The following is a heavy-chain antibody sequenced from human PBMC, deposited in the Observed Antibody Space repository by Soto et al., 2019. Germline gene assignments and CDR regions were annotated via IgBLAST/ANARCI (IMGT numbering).Heavy chain of an antibody. V-gene: IGHV3-7*03. J-gene: IGHJ6*02. CDR2: IAQDGSET. CDR1: GFNSGKYW. D-gene: IGHD2-15*01. CDR3: SRGTDLRYCTGYSCPGIDV. Sequence: PWGSLRLSCAASGFNSGKYWMSWVRQAPGKGLEWVANIAQDGSETFYMGSVRGRFTISRDNPKNSLFLQMNSLRVEDTAVYYCSRGTDLRYCTGYSCPGIDVWGQGTTVTVSS.